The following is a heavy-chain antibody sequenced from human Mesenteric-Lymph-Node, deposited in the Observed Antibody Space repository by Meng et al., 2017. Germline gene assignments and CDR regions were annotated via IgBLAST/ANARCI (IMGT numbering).Heavy chain of an antibody. CDR2: ISAYNGNT. Sequence: ASVKVSCKASGYTFTSYGISWVRQAPGQGLEWMGWISAYNGNTNYAQKLQGRVTITRDTSASTAYMELSSLRSEDTAVYYCARVAFGGVIAPNFDYWGQGTLVTISS. CDR1: GYTFTSYG. J-gene: IGHJ4*02. D-gene: IGHD3-16*02. V-gene: IGHV1-18*01. CDR3: ARVAFGGVIAPNFDY.